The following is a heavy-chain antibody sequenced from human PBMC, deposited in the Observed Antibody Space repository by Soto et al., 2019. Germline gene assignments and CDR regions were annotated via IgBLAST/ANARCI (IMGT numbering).Heavy chain of an antibody. D-gene: IGHD5-12*01. CDR2: IYDSETT. V-gene: IGHV4-30-4*01. Sequence: QVQLQESGPRLVKPSQTLSLTCTVSGGSINSDDSYWSWLRQPPGRGLEWIGYIYDSETTYYNPSLKSRVTISVATSKNQFSLKLNSVTAADTAVYYCARDRQSEIVAMLASNGMDVWGQGTTVIVSS. CDR3: ARDRQSEIVAMLASNGMDV. CDR1: GGSINSDDSY. J-gene: IGHJ6*02.